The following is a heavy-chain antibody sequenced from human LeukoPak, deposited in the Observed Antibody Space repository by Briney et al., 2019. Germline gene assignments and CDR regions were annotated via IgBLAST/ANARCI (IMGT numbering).Heavy chain of an antibody. V-gene: IGHV1-69*05. Sequence: SVKVSCKASGGTSSSYAISWVRQAPGQGLEWMGRIIPIFGTANYAQKFQGRVTITTDESTSTAYMELSSLRSEDTAVYYCARDSGIAARQKYFDYWGQGTLVTVSS. CDR1: GGTSSSYA. D-gene: IGHD6-6*01. CDR2: IIPIFGTA. J-gene: IGHJ4*02. CDR3: ARDSGIAARQKYFDY.